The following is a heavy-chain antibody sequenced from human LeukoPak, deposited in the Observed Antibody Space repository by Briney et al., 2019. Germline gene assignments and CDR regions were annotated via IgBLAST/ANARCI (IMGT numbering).Heavy chain of an antibody. CDR2: IIPILGIA. Sequence: ASVKVSCKASGGTFSSYAISWVRQPPGQGLEWMGRIIPILGIANYAQKFQGRVTITADKSTSTAYMELSSLRSEDTAVYYCARGLEYYDSSGYYYYFDYWGQGTLVTVSS. CDR1: GGTFSSYA. CDR3: ARGLEYYDSSGYYYYFDY. D-gene: IGHD3-22*01. V-gene: IGHV1-69*04. J-gene: IGHJ4*02.